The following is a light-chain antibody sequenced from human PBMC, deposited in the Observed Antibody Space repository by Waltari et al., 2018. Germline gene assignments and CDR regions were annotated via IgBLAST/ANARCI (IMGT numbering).Light chain of an antibody. CDR3: QQGNDFPLT. V-gene: IGKV1-12*01. CDR2: DAS. Sequence: DIQMTQSPSSVSASVGDRVIITCRASHDIIRGVTWYQQKPGQAPLFLIYDASTLQSGVPSRFSGSGSGTEFTLTISSLQPEDFATYYCQQGNDFPLTFGGGTKVEI. CDR1: HDIIRG. J-gene: IGKJ4*01.